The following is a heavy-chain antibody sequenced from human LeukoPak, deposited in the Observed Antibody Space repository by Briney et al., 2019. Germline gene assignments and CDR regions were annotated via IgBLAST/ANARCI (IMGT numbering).Heavy chain of an antibody. CDR3: AGNPQDGLNFDY. D-gene: IGHD1-14*01. Sequence: SETLPLTCAVYGGSFSGYYWSWIRQPPGKGLEWIGEINHSGSTNYNPSLKSRVTISVDTSKNQFSLKLSSVTAADTAVYYCAGNPQDGLNFDYWGQGTLVTVSS. CDR2: INHSGST. J-gene: IGHJ4*02. V-gene: IGHV4-34*01. CDR1: GGSFSGYY.